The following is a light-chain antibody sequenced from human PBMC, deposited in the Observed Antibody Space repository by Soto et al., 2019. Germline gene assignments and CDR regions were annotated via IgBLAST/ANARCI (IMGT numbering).Light chain of an antibody. CDR3: QQRQYWPPIT. Sequence: EIVMTQSPATLSVSPGERATLSCRASQSVSSNLAWYQQKPGQAPRLLIYGASTRATGIPARFSGSGSGTDFTLTISSLEPEDFAIYYCQQRQYWPPITFGQGTRLET. V-gene: IGKV3D-15*01. CDR2: GAS. CDR1: QSVSSN. J-gene: IGKJ5*01.